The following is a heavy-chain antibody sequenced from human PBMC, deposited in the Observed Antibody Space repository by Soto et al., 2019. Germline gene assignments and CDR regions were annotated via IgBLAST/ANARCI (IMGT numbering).Heavy chain of an antibody. V-gene: IGHV3-23*01. CDR3: AKEPRRDCTNGVCYTGYFDY. D-gene: IGHD2-8*01. CDR1: GFTFSSYA. CDR2: ISGSGGST. Sequence: PGGSLRLSCAASGFTFSSYAMSWVRQAPGKGLEWVSAISGSGGSTYYADSVKGRFTISRDNSKNTLYLQMNSLRAEDTAVYYCAKEPRRDCTNGVCYTGYFDYWGQGTLVTVSS. J-gene: IGHJ4*02.